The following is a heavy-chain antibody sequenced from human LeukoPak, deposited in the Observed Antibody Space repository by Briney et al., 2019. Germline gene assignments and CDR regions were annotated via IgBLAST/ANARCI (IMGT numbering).Heavy chain of an antibody. Sequence: SETLSLTCTVSGYSISSGYYWGWIRQPPGKGLEWIGSIYHSESTYYNPSLKSRVTISVDTSKNQFSLKLSSVTAADTAVYYCARLGFGELLYDDYWGQGTLVTVSS. D-gene: IGHD3-10*01. CDR2: IYHSEST. V-gene: IGHV4-38-2*02. J-gene: IGHJ4*02. CDR3: ARLGFGELLYDDY. CDR1: GYSISSGYY.